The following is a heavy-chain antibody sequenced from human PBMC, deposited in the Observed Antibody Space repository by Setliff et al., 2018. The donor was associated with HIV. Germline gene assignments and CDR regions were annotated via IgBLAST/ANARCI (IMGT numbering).Heavy chain of an antibody. CDR3: ARRQRKVGGGVALDY. J-gene: IGHJ4*02. CDR1: GGTFGSYA. CDR2: IIPIFGTA. V-gene: IGHV1-69*13. Sequence: SVKVSCKASGGTFGSYAISWVRQAPGQGLEWMGGIIPIFGTANYAQKFQGRVTITADESTSTAYMELSSLRSEDTAVYYCARRQRKVGGGVALDYWGQGTLVTV. D-gene: IGHD1-26*01.